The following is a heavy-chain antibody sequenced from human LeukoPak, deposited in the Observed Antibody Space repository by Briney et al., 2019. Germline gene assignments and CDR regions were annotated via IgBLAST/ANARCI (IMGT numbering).Heavy chain of an antibody. J-gene: IGHJ4*02. Sequence: SETLSLTCTVSGGAIYSYYWSWMRQPAGKGLEWIGRIHSSGSTNYNPSFKSRVSMSVDTSKNQVSLNLTSVTAADTAVYFCAREGITIFGAVIRFFDYWGQGTLVTVSP. V-gene: IGHV4-4*07. CDR3: AREGITIFGAVIRFFDY. CDR1: GGAIYSYY. D-gene: IGHD3-3*01. CDR2: IHSSGST.